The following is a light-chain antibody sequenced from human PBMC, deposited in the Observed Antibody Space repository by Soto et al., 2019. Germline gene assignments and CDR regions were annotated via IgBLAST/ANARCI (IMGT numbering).Light chain of an antibody. CDR1: QGISSY. CDR3: QQYYSYPRT. Sequence: AIRLTQSPSSVSASTGDRVTLTCRASQGISSYLAWYQQKPGKAPKLLIYAASTLQSGVPSRFSGSGSGTDFTLTISCLQSEDFATYYCQQYYSYPRTFGDGTKVDI. V-gene: IGKV1-8*01. CDR2: AAS. J-gene: IGKJ1*01.